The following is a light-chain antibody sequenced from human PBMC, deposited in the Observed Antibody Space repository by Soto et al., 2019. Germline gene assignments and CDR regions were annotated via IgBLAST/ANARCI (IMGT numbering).Light chain of an antibody. CDR3: ASYASSNTVL. J-gene: IGLJ2*01. CDR2: DVS. Sequence: QSVLTQPASVSGSPGQSITISCTGTSSGIGGYNYVSWYQQHPGKAPKLMIYDVSDRPSGVSNRFSDSKSGNTASLTISGLQAEDEADYYCASYASSNTVLFGGGTKLTVL. CDR1: SSGIGGYNY. V-gene: IGLV2-14*03.